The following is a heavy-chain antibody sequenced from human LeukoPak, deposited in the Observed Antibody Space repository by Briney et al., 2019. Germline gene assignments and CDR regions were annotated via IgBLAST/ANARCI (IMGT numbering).Heavy chain of an antibody. CDR3: ARYDYGEGMPDY. V-gene: IGHV1-2*02. CDR2: INPNSGGT. CDR1: GYTFTSYD. Sequence: ASVKLSCKASGYTFTSYDINWVRQATGQGLEWMGWINPNSGGTNYAQKFQGRVTMTRDTSISTAYMELSRLRSDDTAVYYCARYDYGEGMPDYWGQGTLVTVSS. D-gene: IGHD4-17*01. J-gene: IGHJ4*02.